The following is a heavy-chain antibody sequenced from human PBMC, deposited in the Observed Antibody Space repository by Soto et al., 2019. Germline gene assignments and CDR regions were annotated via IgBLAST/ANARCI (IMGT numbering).Heavy chain of an antibody. CDR2: IYWDDDK. V-gene: IGHV2-5*02. D-gene: IGHD3-22*01. CDR1: GFSLSTSGVG. Sequence: QITLKESGPTLVEPTQTLTLTCTFSGFSLSTSGVGVGWIRQPPGKALEWLALIYWDDDKRYSPSLKSRLTITKDTSKNQVVLTMTNMDPVDTATYYCAHRRRYYDSSGYYYLDYWGQGTLVTVSS. CDR3: AHRRRYYDSSGYYYLDY. J-gene: IGHJ4*02.